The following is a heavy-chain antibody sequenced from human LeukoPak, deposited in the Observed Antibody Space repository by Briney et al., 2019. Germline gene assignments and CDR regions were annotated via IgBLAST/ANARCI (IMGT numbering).Heavy chain of an antibody. D-gene: IGHD2-21*01. CDR1: GGSFSGYY. CDR2: INHSGST. CDR3: ARRKAYISAFDI. V-gene: IGHV4-34*01. Sequence: SETLSLTCAVYGGSFSGYYWSWIRQPPGKGLEWIGEINHSGSTNYNPSLKSRVTISVDTSKNQFSLKLSSVTAADTAVYYCARRKAYISAFDIWGQGTMVTVPS. J-gene: IGHJ3*02.